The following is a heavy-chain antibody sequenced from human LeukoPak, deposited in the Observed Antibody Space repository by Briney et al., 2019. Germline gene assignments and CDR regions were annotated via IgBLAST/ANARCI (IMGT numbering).Heavy chain of an antibody. V-gene: IGHV1-46*01. J-gene: IGHJ4*02. CDR1: GYTFIRYY. Sequence: GASVKVSCKASGYTFIRYYIHWVRQAPGQGLEWMGIVNPSGDSTNYAQKFQGRVTMTRDTSTSTVYMELSSLRSEDTAVYYCAKQPGMVPPFDYWGQGTLVTVSS. D-gene: IGHD3-10*01. CDR2: VNPSGDST. CDR3: AKQPGMVPPFDY.